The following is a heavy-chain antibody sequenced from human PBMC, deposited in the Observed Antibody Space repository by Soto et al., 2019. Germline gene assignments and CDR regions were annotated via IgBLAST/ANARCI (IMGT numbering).Heavy chain of an antibody. D-gene: IGHD6-19*01. Sequence: ASGKVSCKASGYTFTSYDINWVRQATGQGLEWRGWMNPNRGNTGYAQKFQGRVTMTRNASISTAYMELSSLRSEETAVYYCARGDHSSGWYAEDSWGQRTLVTVSS. CDR3: ARGDHSSGWYAEDS. V-gene: IGHV1-8*01. J-gene: IGHJ4*02. CDR2: MNPNRGNT. CDR1: GYTFTSYD.